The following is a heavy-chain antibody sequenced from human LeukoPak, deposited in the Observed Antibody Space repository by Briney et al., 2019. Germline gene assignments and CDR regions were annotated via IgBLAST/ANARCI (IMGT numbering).Heavy chain of an antibody. J-gene: IGHJ4*02. CDR1: GGSISSSSYY. CDR3: ARLCYPGWYFDY. Sequence: SETLSLTCTVSGGSISSSSYYWGWIRQPPGKGLERIGSMYYSGISYYNPSLKSRVTISVDTSKNQFSLRLSSVTAADTAMYYCARLCYPGWYFDYWGQGTLVTVSS. D-gene: IGHD3-10*02. V-gene: IGHV4-39*01. CDR2: MYYSGIS.